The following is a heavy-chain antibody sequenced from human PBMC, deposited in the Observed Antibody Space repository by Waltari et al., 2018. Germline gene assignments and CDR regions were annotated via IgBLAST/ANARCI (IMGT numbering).Heavy chain of an antibody. V-gene: IGHV1-69-2*01. CDR1: GYTFTDYY. J-gene: IGHJ5*02. CDR3: ATRSSYSGSDFGA. D-gene: IGHD1-26*01. Sequence: EVQLVQSGAEVKKPGATVNISCKASGYTFTDYYMPWVQQAPGKGLEWMGRVDPEDGETIYSEKFQGRVTITADTSTDTAYMELSSLRSEDTAVYYCATRSSYSGSDFGAWGQGTLVTVSS. CDR2: VDPEDGET.